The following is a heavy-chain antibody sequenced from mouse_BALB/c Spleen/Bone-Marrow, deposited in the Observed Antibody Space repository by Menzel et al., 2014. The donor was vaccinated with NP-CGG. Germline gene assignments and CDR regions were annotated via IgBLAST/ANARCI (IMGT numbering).Heavy chain of an antibody. CDR1: GFSLTSYG. D-gene: IGHD2-14*01. CDR3: ARNPPPYRLYAMDY. J-gene: IGHJ4*01. V-gene: IGHV2-4-1*01. CDR2: IWSGGST. Sequence: VKVVESGPGLVQPSQSLSITCTVSGFSLTSYGVHWVRQSPGKGLEWLGVIWSGGSTDYNAAFISRLSISKDNSKSQVSFKMNSLQADDTAIYYCARNPPPYRLYAMDYWGQGTSVTVSS.